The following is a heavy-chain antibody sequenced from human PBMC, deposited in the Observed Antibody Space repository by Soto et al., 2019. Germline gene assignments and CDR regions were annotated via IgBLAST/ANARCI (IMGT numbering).Heavy chain of an antibody. J-gene: IGHJ4*02. Sequence: PGGSLRLSCAASGFTFSSYGMHWVRQAPGKGLEWVAVISYDASNKYYADSVKGRFTISRDNSKSTLYLQMNSLGAEDTALYYCAKERADYGDSVDYWGQGTLVTVSS. CDR3: AKERADYGDSVDY. CDR2: ISYDASNK. V-gene: IGHV3-30*18. CDR1: GFTFSSYG. D-gene: IGHD4-17*01.